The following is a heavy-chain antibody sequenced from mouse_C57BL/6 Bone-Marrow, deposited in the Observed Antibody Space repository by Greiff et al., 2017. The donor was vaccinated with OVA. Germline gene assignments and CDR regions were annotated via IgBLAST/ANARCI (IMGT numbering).Heavy chain of an antibody. V-gene: IGHV1-76*01. J-gene: IGHJ4*01. CDR2: IYPGSGNT. CDR1: GYTFTDYY. Sequence: VMLVESGAELVRPGASVKLSCKASGYTFTDYYINWVKQRPGQGLEWIARIYPGSGNTYYNEKFKGKATLTAEKSSSTAYMQLSSLTSEDSAVYFCARRRYAMDYWGQGTTVTVSS. CDR3: ARRRYAMDY.